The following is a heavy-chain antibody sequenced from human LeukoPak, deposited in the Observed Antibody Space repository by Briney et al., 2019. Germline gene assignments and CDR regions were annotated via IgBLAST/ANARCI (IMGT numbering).Heavy chain of an antibody. CDR2: IKQDGSEK. V-gene: IGHV3-7*01. Sequence: GGSLRLSCAVSGFTFSSYWMSWVRQAPGKGLEWVANIKQDGSEKYYVDSVRGRFTISRDNAKSSLYLQMNSLRAEDTAVYYCAREGMVATGVDYWGQGTLVTVSS. D-gene: IGHD5-12*01. J-gene: IGHJ4*02. CDR1: GFTFSSYW. CDR3: AREGMVATGVDY.